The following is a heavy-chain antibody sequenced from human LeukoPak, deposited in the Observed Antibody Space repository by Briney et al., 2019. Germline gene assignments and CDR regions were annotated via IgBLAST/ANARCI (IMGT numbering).Heavy chain of an antibody. CDR2: IYISGST. D-gene: IGHD3-22*01. CDR3: ARADRSGYFGNVVAFDI. J-gene: IGHJ3*02. Sequence: SETLSLTCTVSGGSINSGSYSWTWIRQPAGKGLEWIGRIYISGSTNYTPSLKSRVTISVDQSKNQFSLKLSSVTAADTAVYYCARADRSGYFGNVVAFDIWGQGTMVTVSS. CDR1: GGSINSGSYS. V-gene: IGHV4-61*02.